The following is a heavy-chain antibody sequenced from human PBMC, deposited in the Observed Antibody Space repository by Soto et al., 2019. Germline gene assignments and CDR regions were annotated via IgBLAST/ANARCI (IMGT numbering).Heavy chain of an antibody. CDR2: IWYDGSNK. D-gene: IGHD3-3*01. CDR1: GFTFSSYG. Sequence: QVQLVESGGGVVQPGRSLRLSCAASGFTFSSYGMHWVRQAPGKGLEWVAVIWYDGSNKYYADSVKGRFTISRDNSKNTLYLQMNSLRAEDTAVYYCARDPHYDFGSGCFDYWGQGTLVTVSS. J-gene: IGHJ4*02. CDR3: ARDPHYDFGSGCFDY. V-gene: IGHV3-33*01.